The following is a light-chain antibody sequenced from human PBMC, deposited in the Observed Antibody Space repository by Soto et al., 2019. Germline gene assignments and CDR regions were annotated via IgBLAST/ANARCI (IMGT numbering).Light chain of an antibody. Sequence: IQVTQSPSALSASVGDRVTITCRASQSISSWLAWYQQKPGKAPKLLIYDASTLQTGVPSRFSGSGSGTDFTLTISYLQSEDFGTYYCQQFYNYPRTFGQGTKGDIK. CDR3: QQFYNYPRT. V-gene: IGKV1-5*01. CDR2: DAS. J-gene: IGKJ1*01. CDR1: QSISSW.